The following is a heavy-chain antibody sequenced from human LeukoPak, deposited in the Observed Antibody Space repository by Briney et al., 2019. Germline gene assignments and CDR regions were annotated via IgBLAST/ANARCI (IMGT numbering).Heavy chain of an antibody. J-gene: IGHJ4*02. CDR2: IYYSGST. CDR3: ARGRGSGSRQLVY. Sequence: PSETLSLTCTVSGGSISSSSYFWGWIRQPPGKGLEWIGSIYYSGSTYYNPSLKSRVTISVDTSKNQFSLKLSSVTAADTAVYYCARGRGSGSRQLVYWGQGTLVTVSS. V-gene: IGHV4-39*07. CDR1: GGSISSSSYF. D-gene: IGHD1-26*01.